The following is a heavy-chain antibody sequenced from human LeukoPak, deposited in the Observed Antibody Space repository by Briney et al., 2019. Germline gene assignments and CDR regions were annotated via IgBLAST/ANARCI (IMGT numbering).Heavy chain of an antibody. Sequence: SETLSLTCTVSGGSISSYYWSWIRQPPGKGLEWIGYIYYSGSTNYNPSLKSRVTISVDTSKNQFSLKLSSVTAADTAVYSCARYCNDGSCLSKALDIWGQGTLVTVSS. CDR3: ARYCNDGSCLSKALDI. J-gene: IGHJ3*02. CDR2: IYYSGST. V-gene: IGHV4-59*01. D-gene: IGHD2-15*01. CDR1: GGSISSYY.